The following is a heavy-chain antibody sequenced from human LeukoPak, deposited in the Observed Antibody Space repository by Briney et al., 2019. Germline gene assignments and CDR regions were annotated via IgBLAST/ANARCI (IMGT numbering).Heavy chain of an antibody. V-gene: IGHV3-30-3*01. J-gene: IGHJ3*02. CDR1: GFTFSSYA. CDR2: ISYDGSNK. Sequence: GGSLRLSCAASGFTFSSYAMHWVRQAPGKGLEWVAVISYDGSNKYYADSVKGRFTISRDNSKDTLYLQMNSLRAEDTAVYYCARGYDYVWGSYLPPFDIWGQGTMVTVSS. CDR3: ARGYDYVWGSYLPPFDI. D-gene: IGHD3-16*02.